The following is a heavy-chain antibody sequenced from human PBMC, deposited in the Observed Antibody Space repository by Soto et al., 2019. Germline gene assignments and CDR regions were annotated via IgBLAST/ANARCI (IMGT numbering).Heavy chain of an antibody. Sequence: SVKVSCKASGGTFSSYAISWVRQAPGQGLEWMGGIIPIFGTANYAQKFQGRVTITADESTSTAYMELSSLRSEDTAVYYCAKQQLENNWFDPWGQGTLVTVSS. J-gene: IGHJ5*02. CDR3: AKQQLENNWFDP. CDR2: IIPIFGTA. CDR1: GGTFSSYA. D-gene: IGHD6-13*01. V-gene: IGHV1-69*13.